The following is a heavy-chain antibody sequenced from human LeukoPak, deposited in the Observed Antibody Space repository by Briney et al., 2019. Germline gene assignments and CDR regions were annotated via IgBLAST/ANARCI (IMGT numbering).Heavy chain of an antibody. V-gene: IGHV3-23*01. Sequence: GGSLRLSCAASGFTFRSYAMSWVRQAPGKGLEWVSAISDSDSGTYYADSVKGRFTISRDNSKNTLYLQMNSLRADDTALYYCAKGYGYSSSWTSNYYFYGLDVWGEGTTVTVSS. CDR2: ISDSDSGT. CDR1: GFTFRSYA. D-gene: IGHD6-13*01. CDR3: AKGYGYSSSWTSNYYFYGLDV. J-gene: IGHJ6*04.